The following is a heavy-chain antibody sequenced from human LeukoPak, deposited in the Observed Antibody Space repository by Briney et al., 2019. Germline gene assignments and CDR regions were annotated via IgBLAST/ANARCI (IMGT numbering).Heavy chain of an antibody. D-gene: IGHD3-9*01. CDR3: ARVRHYDILTGSRRGGSWFDP. CDR2: IYHSGSA. CDR1: GYSISSGYY. Sequence: SETLSLTCTVSGYSISSGYYWGWIRQPPGKGLEWIGSIYHSGSAYYNPSLKSRVTISVDTSKNQFSLKPSSVTAADTAVYYCARVRHYDILTGSRRGGSWFDPWGQGTLVTVSS. V-gene: IGHV4-38-2*02. J-gene: IGHJ5*02.